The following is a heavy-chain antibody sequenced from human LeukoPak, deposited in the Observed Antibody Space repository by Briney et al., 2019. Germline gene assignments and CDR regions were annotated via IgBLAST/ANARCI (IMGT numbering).Heavy chain of an antibody. V-gene: IGHV1-24*01. CDR2: FDPEDGET. Sequence: ASVKVSCKVSGYTLTELSMHWVRQAPGKGLEWMGGFDPEDGETIYAQKFQGRVTMTEDTSTDTAYMELSSLRSEDTAVYYCATATYCSGGSCYSEGYFQHWGQGTLVTVSS. D-gene: IGHD2-15*01. J-gene: IGHJ1*01. CDR1: GYTLTELS. CDR3: ATATYCSGGSCYSEGYFQH.